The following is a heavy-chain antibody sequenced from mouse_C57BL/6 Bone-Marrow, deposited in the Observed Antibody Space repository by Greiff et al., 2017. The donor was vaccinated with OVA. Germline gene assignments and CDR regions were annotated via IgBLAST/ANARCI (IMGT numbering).Heavy chain of an antibody. CDR2: ISSGSSTI. CDR1: GFTFSDYG. CDR3: ANNGNSPYYYAMDY. J-gene: IGHJ4*01. Sequence: EVKLVESGGGLVKPGGSLKLSCAASGFTFSDYGMHWVRQAPEQGLEWVAYISSGSSTIYYADTVKGRFTISRDNAKNTLFLQMTSLRSEDTAMYYCANNGNSPYYYAMDYWGQGTSVTVSS. V-gene: IGHV5-17*01. D-gene: IGHD2-1*01.